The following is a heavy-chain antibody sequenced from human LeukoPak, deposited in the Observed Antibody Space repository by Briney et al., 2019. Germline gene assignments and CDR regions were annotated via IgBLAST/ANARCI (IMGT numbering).Heavy chain of an antibody. CDR1: GGSISSYY. CDR3: ARGLSSGYYFNSRGNWFDP. J-gene: IGHJ5*02. D-gene: IGHD3-22*01. V-gene: IGHV4-34*01. Sequence: PSETLSLTCTVSGGSISSYYWSWIRQPPGKGLEWIGEINHSGSTNYNPSLKSRVTISVDTSKNQFSLKLSSVTAADTAVYYCARGLSSGYYFNSRGNWFDPWGQGTLVTVSS. CDR2: INHSGST.